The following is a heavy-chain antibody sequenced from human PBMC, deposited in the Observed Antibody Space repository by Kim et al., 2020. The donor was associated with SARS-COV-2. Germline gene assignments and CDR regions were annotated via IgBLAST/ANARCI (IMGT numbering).Heavy chain of an antibody. D-gene: IGHD6-13*01. V-gene: IGHV3-11*05. CDR3: ARDFGAAAGIEGVYFDY. J-gene: IGHJ4*02. CDR1: GFTFSDYY. CDR2: ISSSSTYT. Sequence: GGSLRLSCAASGFTFSDYYMSWVRQAPGKGLEWVSYISSSSTYTNYADSVKGRFTISRDNAKNSLYLQMNSLRAEDTAVYYCARDFGAAAGIEGVYFDYWGQGTLVTVSS.